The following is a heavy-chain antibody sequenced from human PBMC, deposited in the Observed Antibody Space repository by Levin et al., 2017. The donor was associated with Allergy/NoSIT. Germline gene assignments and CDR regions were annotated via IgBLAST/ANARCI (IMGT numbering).Heavy chain of an antibody. Sequence: GGSLRLSCSASGFIFTTYAMSWVRQAPGKGLEWVSSISASAGNTYYADSVKGRFTISRDNFNNMLYLQMEGLRVEDTAVYYCAKAPGYASSWFDSWGQGTQVSVSS. CDR2: ISASAGNT. D-gene: IGHD2-8*01. CDR1: GFIFTTYA. CDR3: AKAPGYASSWFDS. J-gene: IGHJ5*01. V-gene: IGHV3-23*01.